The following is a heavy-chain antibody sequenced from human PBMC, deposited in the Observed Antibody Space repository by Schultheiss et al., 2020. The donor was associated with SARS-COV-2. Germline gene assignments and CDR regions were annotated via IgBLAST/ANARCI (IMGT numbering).Heavy chain of an antibody. Sequence: GSLRLSCTVSGGSISSYYWSWIRQPPGKGLEWIGYIYYSGSTNYNPSLKSRVTISVDTSKNQFSLKLSSVTAADTAVYYCARRHYYDSSGYYSSSYWYFDLWGRGTLVTVSS. V-gene: IGHV4-59*01. D-gene: IGHD3-22*01. J-gene: IGHJ2*01. CDR1: GGSISSYY. CDR2: IYYSGST. CDR3: ARRHYYDSSGYYSSSYWYFDL.